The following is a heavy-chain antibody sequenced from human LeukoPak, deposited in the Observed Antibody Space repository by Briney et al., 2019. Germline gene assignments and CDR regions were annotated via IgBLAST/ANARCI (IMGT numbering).Heavy chain of an antibody. J-gene: IGHJ4*02. Sequence: SQTLSLTCTVSGGSISSATYYWSWIRQPAGKGLEWIGRIYTSGSTNYNPSLKSRVTISVDTSKNQFSLKLSSVTAADTAVYYCARNSCPSGSCYENRGYFDYWGQGTLVTVSS. D-gene: IGHD2-15*01. CDR2: IYTSGST. V-gene: IGHV4-61*02. CDR1: GGSISSATYY. CDR3: ARNSCPSGSCYENRGYFDY.